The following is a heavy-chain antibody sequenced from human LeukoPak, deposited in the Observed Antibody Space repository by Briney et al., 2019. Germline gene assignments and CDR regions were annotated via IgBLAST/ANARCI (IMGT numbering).Heavy chain of an antibody. Sequence: SVKVSCKASGGTFSSYAISWVRQAPGQGLEWMGGIIPIFGTANYAQKFQGRVTITTDESTSTAYMELSSLRSEDTAVDYCARGSYSSSYRSHYWGQGTLVTVSS. CDR2: IIPIFGTA. CDR1: GGTFSSYA. J-gene: IGHJ4*02. V-gene: IGHV1-69*05. CDR3: ARGSYSSSYRSHY. D-gene: IGHD6-6*01.